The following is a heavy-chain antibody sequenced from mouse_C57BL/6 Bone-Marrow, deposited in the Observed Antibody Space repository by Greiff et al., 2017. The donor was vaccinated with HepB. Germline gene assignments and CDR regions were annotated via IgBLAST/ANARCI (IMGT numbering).Heavy chain of an antibody. Sequence: DVQLVESGGGLVQPNGSLKLSCAASGFSFHTYAMNWVRQAPGKGLEWVARIRSKSNNYATYYADSVKDRFTIARDDSESMIYLQMNNLKTEDTAMYYCVRQGYYGSSYYWYFDVWGTGTTVTVSS. D-gene: IGHD1-1*01. CDR1: GFSFHTYA. CDR3: VRQGYYGSSYYWYFDV. CDR2: IRSKSNNYAT. J-gene: IGHJ1*03. V-gene: IGHV10-1*01.